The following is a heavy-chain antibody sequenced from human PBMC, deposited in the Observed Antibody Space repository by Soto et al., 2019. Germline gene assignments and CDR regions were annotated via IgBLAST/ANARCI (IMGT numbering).Heavy chain of an antibody. V-gene: IGHV4-34*01. Sequence: SLTCAVYGGSFSGYYWSWIRQPPGKGLEWIGEINHSGSTNYNPSLKSRVTISVDTSKNQFSLKLSSVTAADTAVYYCARGYSSSWYYYYYGMDVWGQGTTVTVSS. J-gene: IGHJ6*02. CDR2: INHSGST. D-gene: IGHD6-13*01. CDR1: GGSFSGYY. CDR3: ARGYSSSWYYYYYGMDV.